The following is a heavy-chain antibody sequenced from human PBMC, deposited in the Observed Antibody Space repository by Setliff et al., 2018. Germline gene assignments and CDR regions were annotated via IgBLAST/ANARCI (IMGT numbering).Heavy chain of an antibody. D-gene: IGHD3-10*01. Sequence: SETLSLTCTVSGGGSINNYYWSWVRQSPGKGLEWIGFVHFGGDTNYNPSLKSRVAMSADTSNNQFSLNLRSVTAADTAVYFCARQPSSGADENPRPYYVDYWGQGTLVTGSS. CDR3: ARQPSSGADENPRPYYVDY. J-gene: IGHJ4*02. V-gene: IGHV4-59*08. CDR1: GGGSINNYY. CDR2: VHFGGDT.